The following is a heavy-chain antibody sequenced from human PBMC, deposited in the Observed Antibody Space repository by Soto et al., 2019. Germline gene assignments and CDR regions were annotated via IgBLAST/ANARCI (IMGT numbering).Heavy chain of an antibody. CDR3: AREQTIIFAVITPIDAFDI. V-gene: IGHV3-21*01. J-gene: IGHJ3*02. Sequence: ESGGGLVKPGGSLRLSCAASGFTFSSYSMNWVRQAPGKGLEWVSSISSSSSYIYYADSVKGRFTISRDNAKNSLYLQMNSLRAEDTAVYYCAREQTIIFAVITPIDAFDIWGQGTMVTVSS. CDR1: GFTFSSYS. D-gene: IGHD3-22*01. CDR2: ISSSSSYI.